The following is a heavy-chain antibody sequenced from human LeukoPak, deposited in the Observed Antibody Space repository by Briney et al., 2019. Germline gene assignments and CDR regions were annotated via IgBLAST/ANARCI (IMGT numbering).Heavy chain of an antibody. CDR1: GFTFSSYW. Sequence: GGSLRLSCAASGFTFSSYWMSWVRQAPGKGLEWVANIKQDGSEKYYVDSVKGRFTISRDNSKNTLYLQMNSLRAEDTAVYYCARFLSLGGATDFDYWGQGTLVTVSS. CDR2: IKQDGSEK. J-gene: IGHJ4*02. CDR3: ARFLSLGGATDFDY. V-gene: IGHV3-7*01. D-gene: IGHD1-26*01.